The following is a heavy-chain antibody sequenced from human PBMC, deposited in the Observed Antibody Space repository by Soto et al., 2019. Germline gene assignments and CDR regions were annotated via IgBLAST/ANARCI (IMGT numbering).Heavy chain of an antibody. CDR1: GFSLSTSGVS. V-gene: IGHV2-70*13. J-gene: IGHJ4*02. CDR2: IDWEGDR. D-gene: IGHD3-10*01. Sequence: SGPTLVNPTHTLTLTCTLSGFSLSTSGVSVNWIRQPPGKALEWLALIDWEGDRYYSTSLKTRLTISRDTSKNQVVLRVTDMDPMDTATYFCARGSGTYPNYFDSWGQGTLVTVSS. CDR3: ARGSGTYPNYFDS.